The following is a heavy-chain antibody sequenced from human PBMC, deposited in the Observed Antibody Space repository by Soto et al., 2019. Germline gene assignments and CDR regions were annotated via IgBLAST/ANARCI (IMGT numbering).Heavy chain of an antibody. CDR1: GYTFFSFW. CDR3: PRRYCSRADCYSDA. J-gene: IGHJ4*01. CDR2: IDPGDSSA. V-gene: IGHV5-10-1*01. D-gene: IGHD2-2*01. Sequence: GESLKISCHGSGYTFFSFWIVWVRQVPGKGLEWVGRIDPGDSSATYSPTFQGHVTISADRSTRSAYLQWRSLRASDTAIYFCPRRYCSRADCYSDAWGQGSLVTVSS.